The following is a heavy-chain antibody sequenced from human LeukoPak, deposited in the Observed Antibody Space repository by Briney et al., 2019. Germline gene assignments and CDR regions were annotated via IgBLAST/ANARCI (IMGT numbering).Heavy chain of an antibody. V-gene: IGHV4-39*07. CDR1: GGSISSSGYY. Sequence: SETLSLTCTVSGGSISSSGYYWGWIRQPPGKGLEWIGTIYYSGSTYYNPSLKSRVTMSVDTSKNQFSLKLSSVTAADTAVYYCARDAPSLYCSGGSCYSSKSPGSHHGDWGQGTMVTVSS. D-gene: IGHD2-15*01. J-gene: IGHJ3*01. CDR3: ARDAPSLYCSGGSCYSSKSPGSHHGD. CDR2: IYYSGST.